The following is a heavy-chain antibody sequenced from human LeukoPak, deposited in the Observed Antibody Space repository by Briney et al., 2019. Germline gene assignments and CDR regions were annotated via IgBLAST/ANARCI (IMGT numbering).Heavy chain of an antibody. D-gene: IGHD6-19*01. Sequence: GGSLRLSCAASGFTFREYALNWVRQAPGKGLEWISYISGSGGATHYADSVKGRFTISRDNSKKTLYLEMNGLRAEDTAVYYCAKDLPPYSSGWYINYYYYGMDVWGQGTTVTVSS. CDR3: AKDLPPYSSGWYINYYYYGMDV. J-gene: IGHJ6*02. V-gene: IGHV3-23*01. CDR1: GFTFREYA. CDR2: ISGSGGAT.